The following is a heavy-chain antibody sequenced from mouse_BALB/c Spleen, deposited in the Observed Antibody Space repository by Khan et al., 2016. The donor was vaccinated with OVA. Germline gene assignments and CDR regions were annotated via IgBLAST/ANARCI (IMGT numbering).Heavy chain of an antibody. J-gene: IGHJ3*01. CDR2: VSTGGHYT. Sequence: EVELVESGGDVVKPGGSLKLSCAASGFTFSTYGMSWVRQTPDKRLEWVATVSTGGHYTYYPDNVKGRFTISRENAKETLYLQMSSLKSEDTAMFYCARLAYFYDSEGFAYWGQGTLVTVSA. D-gene: IGHD1-1*01. CDR1: GFTFSTYG. CDR3: ARLAYFYDSEGFAY. V-gene: IGHV5-6*01.